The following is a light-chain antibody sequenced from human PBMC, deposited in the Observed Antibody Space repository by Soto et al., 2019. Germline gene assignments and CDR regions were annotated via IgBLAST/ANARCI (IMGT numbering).Light chain of an antibody. V-gene: IGKV3-11*01. J-gene: IGKJ4*01. Sequence: EMVLTQSPATLSLSPGEGATLSCRASQNIGAYLAWYQHKPGQPPRLVIFDASNRAAGVAARFSGSGSGTDFTLAISSLEPEDFAIYYCQQRRNWPVTFGGGTKVEI. CDR1: QNIGAY. CDR2: DAS. CDR3: QQRRNWPVT.